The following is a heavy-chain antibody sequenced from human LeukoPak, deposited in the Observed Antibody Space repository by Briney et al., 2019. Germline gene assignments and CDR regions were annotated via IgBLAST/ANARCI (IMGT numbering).Heavy chain of an antibody. J-gene: IGHJ5*02. CDR3: ASLDTAKQPLANH. V-gene: IGHV3-7*03. CDR2: IREERGQE. CDR1: GFTFSSYA. D-gene: IGHD5-18*01. Sequence: PGRSLRLSCAASGFTFSSYAVHWVRQAPGKGLEWVANIREERGQEYYVDSVKGRFTISKNSAKNSLYLQMNTLRVEDTAMYYCASLDTAKQPLANHWGQGTLVTVSS.